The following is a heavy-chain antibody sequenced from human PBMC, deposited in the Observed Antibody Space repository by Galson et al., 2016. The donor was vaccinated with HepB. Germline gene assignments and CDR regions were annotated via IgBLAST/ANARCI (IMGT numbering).Heavy chain of an antibody. CDR1: GFTFSSYA. CDR2: ISYDGSNK. D-gene: IGHD3-3*01. V-gene: IGHV3-30*04. J-gene: IGHJ4*02. Sequence: SLRLSCAASGFTFSSYAMHWVRQAPGKGLEWVAVISYDGSNKYYADSVKGRFTIPRDNSKNTLYLQMNSLRAEDTAVYYCARVQRPYDFWSGYLSYYFDYWGQGTLVTVSS. CDR3: ARVQRPYDFWSGYLSYYFDY.